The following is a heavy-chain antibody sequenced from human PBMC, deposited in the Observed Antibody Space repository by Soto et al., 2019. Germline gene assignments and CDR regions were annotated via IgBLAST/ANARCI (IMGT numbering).Heavy chain of an antibody. CDR2: ISYDGSNK. CDR3: ANSDGYNSDDY. Sequence: LRLSCAASGFTFRSYGMHWVRQAPGKGLEWVAVISYDGSNKYYADSVKGRFTISRDNSKNTLYLQMNSLRAEDTAVYYCANSDGYNSDDYWGQGTLVTVSS. V-gene: IGHV3-30*18. CDR1: GFTFRSYG. D-gene: IGHD2-21*01. J-gene: IGHJ4*02.